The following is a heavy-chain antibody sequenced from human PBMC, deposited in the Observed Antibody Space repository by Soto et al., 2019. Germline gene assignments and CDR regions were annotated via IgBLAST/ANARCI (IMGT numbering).Heavy chain of an antibody. CDR1: GGSISSYY. CDR3: AREQRGGTRGGCFDP. J-gene: IGHJ5*02. V-gene: IGHV4-59*01. Sequence: PSETLSLTCTVSGGSISSYYWSWIRQPPGKGLEWIGYIYYSGSTNYNPSLKSRVTISVDTSKNQFSLKLSSVTAADTAVYYCAREQRGGTRGGCFDPWGQGTLVTVSS. CDR2: IYYSGST. D-gene: IGHD3-16*01.